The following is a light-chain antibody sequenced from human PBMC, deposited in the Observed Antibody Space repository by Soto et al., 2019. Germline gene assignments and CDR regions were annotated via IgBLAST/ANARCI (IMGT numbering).Light chain of an antibody. J-gene: IGKJ5*01. CDR1: QSVSSY. CDR3: QVRTSWSIA. Sequence: EFVLTQSPATLSLSPGERATLSCKTIQSVSSYLAWYQQKPGQAPRLLIYDAYNRATGIPAKFSGTGSGTDFTLTIPSLEPEDFAVYYCQVRTSWSIAFGRGTRLEPK. V-gene: IGKV3-11*01. CDR2: DAY.